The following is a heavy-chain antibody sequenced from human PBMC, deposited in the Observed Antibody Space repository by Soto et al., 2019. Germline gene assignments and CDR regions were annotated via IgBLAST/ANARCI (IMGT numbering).Heavy chain of an antibody. D-gene: IGHD6-19*01. CDR1: GFTFSSYA. Sequence: EVQLLESGGGLVQPGGSLRLSCAASGFTFSSYAMSWVRQAPGKGLEWVSGISGSGDSTYYADSVKGRFTISRDNSXNTXYLQMNSLRAEDTAVYYCAKGVPGIAVAGAGYFQHWGQGTLVTVSS. V-gene: IGHV3-23*01. J-gene: IGHJ1*01. CDR2: ISGSGDST. CDR3: AKGVPGIAVAGAGYFQH.